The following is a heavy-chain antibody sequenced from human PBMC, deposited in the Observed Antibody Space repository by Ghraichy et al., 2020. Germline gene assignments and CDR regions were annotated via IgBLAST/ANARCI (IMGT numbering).Heavy chain of an antibody. J-gene: IGHJ4*02. Sequence: GGSLRLSCAASGFTFSSYWMHWVRQAPGKGLVWVSRINSDGSTTSYADSVKGRFTISRDNAKNTLYLQMNSLRAEDTAVYYCARGYSGSYRIDYWGQGTLVTVSS. V-gene: IGHV3-74*01. CDR2: INSDGSTT. CDR1: GFTFSSYW. CDR3: ARGYSGSYRIDY. D-gene: IGHD1-26*01.